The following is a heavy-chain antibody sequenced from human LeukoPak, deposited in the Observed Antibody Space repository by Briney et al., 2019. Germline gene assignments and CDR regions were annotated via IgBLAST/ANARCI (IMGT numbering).Heavy chain of an antibody. Sequence: GGSLRLSCAASGFTFSSYWMSWVRQAPGKGLEWVANIKQDGSEKYYVDSVKGRFTISRDNAKNSLYLQMNCLRAEDAAVYHCARDDCSSISCYHNWFDPWGQGTLVTVSS. CDR1: GFTFSSYW. CDR2: IKQDGSEK. CDR3: ARDDCSSISCYHNWFDP. V-gene: IGHV3-7*01. D-gene: IGHD2-2*01. J-gene: IGHJ5*02.